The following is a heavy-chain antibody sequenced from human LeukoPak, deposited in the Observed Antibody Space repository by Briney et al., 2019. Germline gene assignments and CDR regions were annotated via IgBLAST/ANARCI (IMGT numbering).Heavy chain of an antibody. CDR3: ARRTWGGPHYFDY. V-gene: IGHV4-39*01. D-gene: IGHD3-3*01. CDR2: IYYSGST. J-gene: IGHJ4*02. Sequence: KSSETLSLTCTVSGGSISTTSYYWGWIRQPPGKGLEWIGNIYYSGSTFYNPSFKSRVTISVDTSKNQFSLKVNSMTAADTAVYFCARRTWGGPHYFDYWGQGTLVTVSS. CDR1: GGSISTTSYY.